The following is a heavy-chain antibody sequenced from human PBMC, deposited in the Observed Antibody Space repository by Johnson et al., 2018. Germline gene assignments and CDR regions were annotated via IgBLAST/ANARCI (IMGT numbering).Heavy chain of an antibody. CDR1: GYSFTSYW. CDR3: ASMVRDYYYGMDV. CDR2: IYPGYSDT. V-gene: IGHV5-51*01. D-gene: IGHD3-10*01. J-gene: IGHJ6*02. Sequence: EVQLVETGAEVKKPGESMKISCNGSGYSFTSYWIGWVRQMPGKGLECMGIIYPGYSDTRYSPSFQGQVTISADKSISTAYLQWSSLKASDTAMYYCASMVRDYYYGMDVWGQGTTVTVSS.